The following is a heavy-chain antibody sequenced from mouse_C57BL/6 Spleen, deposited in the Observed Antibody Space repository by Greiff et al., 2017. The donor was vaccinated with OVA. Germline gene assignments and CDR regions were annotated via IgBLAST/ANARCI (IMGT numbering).Heavy chain of an antibody. CDR3: ARGALGYFDV. Sequence: VQLVESGAELVRPGTSVKVSCKASGYAFTNYLIEWVKQRPGQGLEWIGVINPGSGGTNYNEKFKGKATLTADKSSSTAYMQLSSLTSEDSAVYFCARGALGYFDVWGTGTTVTVSS. D-gene: IGHD3-1*01. CDR2: INPGSGGT. CDR1: GYAFTNYL. J-gene: IGHJ1*03. V-gene: IGHV1-54*01.